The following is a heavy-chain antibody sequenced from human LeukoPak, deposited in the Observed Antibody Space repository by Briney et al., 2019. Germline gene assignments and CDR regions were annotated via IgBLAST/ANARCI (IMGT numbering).Heavy chain of an antibody. J-gene: IGHJ5*02. CDR1: GFTFSDYA. CDR2: ISGGSSGST. Sequence: PGGSLRLSCAASGFTFSDYAMSWVRQAPGKGLEWLSVISGGSSGSTYYADSVKGRFTISRDNSKNTLYLQMNSPRAEDTAVYYCARSPRTMVRGTLNNWFDPWGQGTLVTVSS. CDR3: ARSPRTMVRGTLNNWFDP. D-gene: IGHD3-10*01. V-gene: IGHV3-23*01.